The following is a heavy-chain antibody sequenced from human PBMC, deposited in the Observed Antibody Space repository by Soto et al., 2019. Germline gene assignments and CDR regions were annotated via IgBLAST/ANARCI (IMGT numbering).Heavy chain of an antibody. V-gene: IGHV3-72*01. D-gene: IGHD2-21*02. J-gene: IGHJ4*02. Sequence: PGGCLRLSCAASGFTISDHDMDWVRQARGKGKEWVARIKKKADSYTTEYAASVKCRFTISRDDSKNSLSLQMNSLDTEDTAVYYCTIVALKLASCGRRCYSRHFDRWGQGTLVTVSS. CDR1: GFTISDHD. CDR2: IKKKADSYTT. CDR3: TIVALKLASCGRRCYSRHFDR.